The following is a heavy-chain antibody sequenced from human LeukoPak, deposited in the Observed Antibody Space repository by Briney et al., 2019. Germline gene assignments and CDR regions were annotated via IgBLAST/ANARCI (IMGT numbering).Heavy chain of an antibody. CDR2: IYYSGST. Sequence: PSETLSLTCTVSGGSISSYYWSWIRQPPGKGLEWIGYIYYSGSTNYNPSLKSRVTISVDTSKNQFSLKLSSVTAADTAVYYCARSATGDYMDVWGKGTTVTVSS. CDR3: ARSATGDYMDV. V-gene: IGHV4-59*01. J-gene: IGHJ6*03. CDR1: GGSISSYY. D-gene: IGHD2-15*01.